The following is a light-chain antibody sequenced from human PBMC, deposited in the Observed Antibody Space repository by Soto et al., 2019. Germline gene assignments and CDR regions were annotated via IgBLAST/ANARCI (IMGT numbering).Light chain of an antibody. CDR3: HQYNNWHT. J-gene: IGKJ2*01. V-gene: IGKV3-15*01. Sequence: EIVMTRSPATLSVSPGERATLSCRASQSVSSNLAWYQQKPGQAPRLLIYGASTRATGVPARFSGTGSGTEFTLTISSLQSEDFAVYYCHQYNNWHTFGQGTKLEIK. CDR2: GAS. CDR1: QSVSSN.